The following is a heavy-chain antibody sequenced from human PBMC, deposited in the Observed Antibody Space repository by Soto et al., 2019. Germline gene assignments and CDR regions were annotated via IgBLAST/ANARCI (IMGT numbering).Heavy chain of an antibody. J-gene: IGHJ4*02. CDR2: IIPIFGTA. V-gene: IGHV1-69*13. D-gene: IGHD3-9*01. CDR1: GGTFSSYA. Sequence: ASVKVSCKASGGTFSSYAISWVRQAPGQGLEWMGGIIPIFGTANYAQKFQGRVTITADESTSTAYMELSSLRSEDTAVYYCARDRGDILTGSLDYWGQGTLVTVSS. CDR3: ARDRGDILTGSLDY.